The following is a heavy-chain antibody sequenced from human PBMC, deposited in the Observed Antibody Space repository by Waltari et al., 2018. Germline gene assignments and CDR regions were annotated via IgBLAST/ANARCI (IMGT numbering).Heavy chain of an antibody. CDR3: ARAPVAAAGMSWFDP. D-gene: IGHD6-13*01. V-gene: IGHV1-2*06. CDR1: GYTFTGYY. J-gene: IGHJ5*02. CDR2: INPNSGGT. Sequence: QVQLVQSGAEVKKPGASVKVSCKASGYTFTGYYMHWVRQAPGQGLEWMGRINPNSGGTNYAKKFQGRVTMTRDTSISTAYMELSRLRSDDTAVYYCARAPVAAAGMSWFDPWGQGTLVTVSS.